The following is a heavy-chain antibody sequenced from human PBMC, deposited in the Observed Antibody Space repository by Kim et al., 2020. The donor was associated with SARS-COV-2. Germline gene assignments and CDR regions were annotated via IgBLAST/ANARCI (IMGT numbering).Heavy chain of an antibody. Sequence: VKGRFTISRDNSKNTLYLQMNSLRAEDTAVYYCARDRGGSGSQRDGAFDIWGQGTMVTVSS. J-gene: IGHJ3*02. CDR3: ARDRGGSGSQRDGAFDI. V-gene: IGHV3-66*01. D-gene: IGHD1-26*01.